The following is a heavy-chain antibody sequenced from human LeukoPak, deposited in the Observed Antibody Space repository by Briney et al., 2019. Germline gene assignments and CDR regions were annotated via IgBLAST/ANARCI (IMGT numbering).Heavy chain of an antibody. D-gene: IGHD5-12*01. CDR3: ARDGGYSGYLDY. Sequence: SETLSLTCTVSGGSISSTTYYWSWIRQPPGKGLEWIGYIYYSGSTNYNPSLKSRVTISVDRSKNQFSLKLSSVTAADTAVYYCARDGGYSGYLDYWGQGTLVTVSS. CDR1: GGSISSTTYY. J-gene: IGHJ4*02. CDR2: IYYSGST. V-gene: IGHV4-61*05.